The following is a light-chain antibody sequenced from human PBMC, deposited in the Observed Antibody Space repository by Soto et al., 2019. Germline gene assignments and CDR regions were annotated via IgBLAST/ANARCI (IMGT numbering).Light chain of an antibody. J-gene: IGKJ1*01. V-gene: IGKV1-33*01. Sequence: DIQMTQSPSSLSASVGDRVTITCQASQDISNYLNWYQQKPGKAPKLLIYDASNLETGVPSRFSGSGSGTDFTFTISSLQSEDIATYYCQQYDILPRTFGQGTKVEIK. CDR3: QQYDILPRT. CDR2: DAS. CDR1: QDISNY.